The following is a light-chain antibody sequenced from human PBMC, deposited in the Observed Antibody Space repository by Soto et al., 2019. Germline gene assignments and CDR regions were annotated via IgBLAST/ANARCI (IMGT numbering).Light chain of an antibody. CDR3: QPYYTSPST. J-gene: IGKJ5*01. Sequence: SQLRSTLPVXXGERATIHXXPXQXXXLTSKNKNYLAWYQQKPGQPPKLLIYWASTRQSGVPDRFSANGSGTDFTLTINSLQIKDVAIYYCQPYYTSPSTFGQGTRMEIK. CDR2: WAS. V-gene: IGKV4-1*01. CDR1: QXXXLTSKNKNY.